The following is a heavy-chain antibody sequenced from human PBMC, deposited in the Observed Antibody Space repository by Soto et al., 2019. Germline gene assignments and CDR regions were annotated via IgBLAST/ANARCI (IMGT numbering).Heavy chain of an antibody. V-gene: IGHV3-30-3*01. J-gene: IGHJ6*02. CDR2: ISYDGSNK. CDR3: ARYRGGHRSGYGMDV. D-gene: IGHD5-18*01. Sequence: PGGSLRLSCAASGFTFSSYAMHWVRQAPGKGLEWVAVISYDGSNKYYADSVKGRFTISRDNSKNTLYLQMNSLRAEDTAVYYCARYRGGHRSGYGMDVWGQGTTVTVSS. CDR1: GFTFSSYA.